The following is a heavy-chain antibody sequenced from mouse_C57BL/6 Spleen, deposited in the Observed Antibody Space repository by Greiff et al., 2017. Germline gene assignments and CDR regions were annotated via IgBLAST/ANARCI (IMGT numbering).Heavy chain of an antibody. CDR3: ARCPYDYPLYAMDY. D-gene: IGHD2-4*01. CDR1: GYAFSSSW. V-gene: IGHV1-82*01. Sequence: VQLQESGPELVKPGASVKISCKASGYAFSSSWMNWVKQRPGKGLEWIGRIYPGDGDTNYNGKFKGKATLTADKSSSTAYMQLSSLTSEDSAVYYCARCPYDYPLYAMDYWGQGTSVTVSS. J-gene: IGHJ4*01. CDR2: IYPGDGDT.